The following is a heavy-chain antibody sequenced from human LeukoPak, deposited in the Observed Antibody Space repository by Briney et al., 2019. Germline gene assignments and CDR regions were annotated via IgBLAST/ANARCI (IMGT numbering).Heavy chain of an antibody. V-gene: IGHV3-23*01. CDR3: TKDVQVGPTRGFFHF. Sequence: GGSLRLSCAASGFTFSSSAMSWVRQAPGKGLEWVSAISNNGGYTYYADSVQGRFTISRDNSKSTLCLQMNSLRAEDTAVYFCTKDVQVGPTRGFFHFWGQGTLVTVSS. CDR1: GFTFSSSA. D-gene: IGHD1-26*01. J-gene: IGHJ4*03. CDR2: ISNNGGYT.